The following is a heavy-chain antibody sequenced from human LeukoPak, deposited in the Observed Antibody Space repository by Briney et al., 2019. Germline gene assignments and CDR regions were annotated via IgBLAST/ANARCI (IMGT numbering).Heavy chain of an antibody. CDR2: ISGSGGST. D-gene: IGHD6-13*01. CDR3: AKLNSWDFDH. CDR1: GFIFRDYA. Sequence: GGSLRLSCAASGFIFRDYAMSWVRQAPGKGLEWVSAISGSGGSTYYADSVKGRFTISRDNYKNTLSLQMNSLRAEDTAVYYCAKLNSWDFDHWGQGTLVTVSS. V-gene: IGHV3-23*01. J-gene: IGHJ4*02.